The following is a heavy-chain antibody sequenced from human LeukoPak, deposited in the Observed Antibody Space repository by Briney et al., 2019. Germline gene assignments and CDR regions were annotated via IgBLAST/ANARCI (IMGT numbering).Heavy chain of an antibody. CDR3: ASDAHSSFLPGPSYYYSLDV. CDR2: IIPIFVTA. Sequence: GASVKVSCKASGGTFSRYAISWVRQAPGEGREWMGGIIPIFVTANYAQKCQGRVTITTDASTSTAYMELSGPRSEGTAVYYCASDAHSSFLPGPSYYYSLDVWGKGTTVTVSS. V-gene: IGHV1-69*05. D-gene: IGHD6-6*01. J-gene: IGHJ6*03. CDR1: GGTFSRYA.